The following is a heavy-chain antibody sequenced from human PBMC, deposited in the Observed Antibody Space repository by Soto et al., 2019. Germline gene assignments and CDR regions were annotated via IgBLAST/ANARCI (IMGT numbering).Heavy chain of an antibody. Sequence: GESLKISCKGSGYRFTNYWSAWVRKMPGKGLEWMGIIYPGDSDTRYRPSFQGQVTISADKSISTAYLQWSSLKASDTAMYYCARTNSFGYYLDVWGKGTTVTVSS. J-gene: IGHJ6*03. CDR2: IYPGDSDT. CDR1: GYRFTNYW. D-gene: IGHD2-8*01. V-gene: IGHV5-51*01. CDR3: ARTNSFGYYLDV.